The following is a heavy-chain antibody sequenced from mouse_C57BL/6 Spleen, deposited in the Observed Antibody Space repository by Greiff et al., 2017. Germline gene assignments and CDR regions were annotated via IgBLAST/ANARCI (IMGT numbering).Heavy chain of an antibody. CDR3: ARDGGYYDYTGYAMDY. V-gene: IGHV5-16*01. CDR1: GFTFSDYY. Sequence: EVKLMESEGGLVQPGSSMKLSCTASGFTFSDYYMAWVRQVPEKGLEWVANINYDGSSTYYLDSLKSRFIISRATAKTILYLQMSSLKSEDTATYYCARDGGYYDYTGYAMDYWGQGTSVTVSS. J-gene: IGHJ4*01. D-gene: IGHD2-4*01. CDR2: INYDGSST.